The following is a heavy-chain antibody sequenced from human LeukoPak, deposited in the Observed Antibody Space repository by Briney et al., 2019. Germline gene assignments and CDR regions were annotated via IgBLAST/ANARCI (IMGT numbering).Heavy chain of an antibody. CDR3: ARSTSGIAARRFFDY. V-gene: IGHV1-69*01. CDR2: IIPIFGTA. Sequence: ASVKVSCKASGGTFSSYAISWVRQALGQGLEWMGGIIPIFGTANYAQKFQGRVTITADESTSTAYMELSSLRSEDTAVYYCARSTSGIAARRFFDYWGQGTLVTVSS. J-gene: IGHJ4*02. CDR1: GGTFSSYA. D-gene: IGHD6-6*01.